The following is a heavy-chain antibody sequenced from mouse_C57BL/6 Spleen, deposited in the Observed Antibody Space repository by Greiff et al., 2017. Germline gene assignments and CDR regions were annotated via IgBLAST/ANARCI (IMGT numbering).Heavy chain of an antibody. CDR1: GFTFSDYG. D-gene: IGHD2-1*01. CDR3: ARDYGNFDFDY. CDR2: ISRGSSTI. Sequence: EVKLVESGGGLVKPGGSLKLSCAASGFTFSDYGMHWVRQAPEKGLEWVAYISRGSSTIYYADTVKGRFTISRDNATNTLFLQMTSLRSEDTAMYYCARDYGNFDFDYWGQGTTLTVAS. J-gene: IGHJ2*01. V-gene: IGHV5-17*01.